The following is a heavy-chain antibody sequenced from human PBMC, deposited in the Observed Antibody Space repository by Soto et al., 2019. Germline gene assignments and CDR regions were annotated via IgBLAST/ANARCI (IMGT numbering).Heavy chain of an antibody. D-gene: IGHD4-17*01. Sequence: WGSLRLSCEASGFTFGNAWIIFSRHSPWKGLEWVGRIKSKTDGGTIDYAAPVKGRFTISRDDSKSTLYLQMNSLKNEDTAVYYCSFQESTTVTTFENWGHGTLVTVSS. V-gene: IGHV3-15*01. CDR1: GFTFGNAW. CDR2: IKSKTDGGTI. J-gene: IGHJ4*01. CDR3: SFQESTTVTTFEN.